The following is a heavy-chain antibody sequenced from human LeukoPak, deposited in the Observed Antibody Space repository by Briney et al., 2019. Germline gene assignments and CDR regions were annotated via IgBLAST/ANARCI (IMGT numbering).Heavy chain of an antibody. CDR2: ISSSGSTI. J-gene: IGHJ5*02. CDR1: GFTFSSYE. D-gene: IGHD3-22*01. CDR3: ARGRSYYDSSGYQGWFDP. Sequence: HTGGSLRLSCAASGFTFSSYEMNWVRQAPGKGLEWVSYISSSGSTIYYADSVKGRFTISRYNAKNSLYLQMNSLRAEDTAVYYCARGRSYYDSSGYQGWFDPWGQGTLVTVSS. V-gene: IGHV3-48*03.